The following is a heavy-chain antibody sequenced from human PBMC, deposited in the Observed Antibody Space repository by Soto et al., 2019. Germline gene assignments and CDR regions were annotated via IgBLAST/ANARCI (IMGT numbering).Heavy chain of an antibody. CDR2: IYYSGST. Sequence: PSETLSLTCTVSGGSITGYYWNWIRQHPGKGLEWIGYIYYSGSTNYNPSLKSRLTISVDTSKNQFSLRLSSVTAADTAVYYCARAGRDGYNYWAFDIWGQGTMVTVSS. CDR1: GGSITGYY. CDR3: ARAGRDGYNYWAFDI. J-gene: IGHJ3*02. D-gene: IGHD5-12*01. V-gene: IGHV4-59*01.